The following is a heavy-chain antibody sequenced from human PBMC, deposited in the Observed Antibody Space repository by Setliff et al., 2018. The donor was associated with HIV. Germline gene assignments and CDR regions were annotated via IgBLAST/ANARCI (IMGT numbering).Heavy chain of an antibody. V-gene: IGHV4-38-2*01. D-gene: IGHD3-22*01. CDR3: ARHDSGGYYSLDY. CDR2: IYHSGTT. J-gene: IGHJ4*02. CDR1: GYSISSGYY. Sequence: SETLSLTCAVSGYSISSGYYWGWIRQPPGKGLEWVGSIYHSGTTYNPSLKSRVTISVDTSKNQFSLKLSSVTAADTAVYYCARHDSGGYYSLDYWGQGTLVTVSS.